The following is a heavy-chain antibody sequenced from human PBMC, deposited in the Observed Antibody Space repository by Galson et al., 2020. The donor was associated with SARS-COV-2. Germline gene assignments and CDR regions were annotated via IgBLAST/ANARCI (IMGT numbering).Heavy chain of an antibody. Sequence: STNSVNWVRQAPGKGLEWVSYISTRSNYIYYADSVKGRFTISRDNAKNSLLLQMNSLRVEDTAVYYCASGGYTTGWVAFDIWGQGTKVTVSS. V-gene: IGHV3-21*01. D-gene: IGHD2-8*02. CDR3: ASGGYTTGWVAFDI. CDR2: ISTRSNYI. CDR1: STNS. J-gene: IGHJ3*02.